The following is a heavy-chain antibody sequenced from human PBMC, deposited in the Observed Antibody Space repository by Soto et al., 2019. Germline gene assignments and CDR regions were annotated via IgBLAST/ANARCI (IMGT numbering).Heavy chain of an antibody. Sequence: SETLSLTCTVSGGSISSYYWSWIRQPPGKGLEWIGYMYNTGSTIYNPSLKSRVTISVDTSKNQFSLKLSSVTAADTAVYYCASVDTDARARFEYLDYWGQGTRVTVSS. D-gene: IGHD5-18*01. J-gene: IGHJ4*02. CDR2: MYNTGST. CDR3: ASVDTDARARFEYLDY. V-gene: IGHV4-59*01. CDR1: GGSISSYY.